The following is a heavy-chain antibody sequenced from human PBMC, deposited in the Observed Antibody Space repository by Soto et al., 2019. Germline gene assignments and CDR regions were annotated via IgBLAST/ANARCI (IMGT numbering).Heavy chain of an antibody. CDR1: GGSISSYY. CDR3: ARVSGYAKDFDY. D-gene: IGHD5-12*01. CDR2: IYYSGST. Sequence: SKTLSLTCTVSGGSISSYYWSWIRQPPGKGLEWIGYIYYSGSTNYNPSLKSRVTISVDTSKNQFSLKLSSVTAADTAVYYCARVSGYAKDFDYWGQGTLVTVSS. J-gene: IGHJ4*02. V-gene: IGHV4-59*01.